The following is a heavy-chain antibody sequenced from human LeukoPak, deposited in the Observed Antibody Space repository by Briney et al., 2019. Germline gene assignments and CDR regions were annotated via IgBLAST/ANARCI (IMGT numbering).Heavy chain of an antibody. V-gene: IGHV3-30*18. CDR3: AKDSSGMDV. CDR2: ISYDGSNK. CDR1: GFTFSSYG. Sequence: GRSLRLSCAASGFTFSSYGMHWVRQAPGKGLEWVAVISYDGSNKYYADCVKGRFTISRDNSKNTLYLQMNSLRAEDTAVYYCAKDSSGMDVWGQGTTVTVSS. J-gene: IGHJ6*02.